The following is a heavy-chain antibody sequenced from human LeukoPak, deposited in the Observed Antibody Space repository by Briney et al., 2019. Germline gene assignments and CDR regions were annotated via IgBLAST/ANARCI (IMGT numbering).Heavy chain of an antibody. CDR3: ARVRSVGIVGAKGYFDY. D-gene: IGHD1-26*01. CDR1: GGSFSDYH. Sequence: SETLSLTCAVYGGSFSDYHWSWIRQPPGKGLEWIGEINHSGSTNYNPSLKSRVTISVDTSKNQFSLKLSSVTAADTAVYYCARVRSVGIVGAKGYFDYWGQGTLVTVSS. V-gene: IGHV4-34*01. J-gene: IGHJ4*02. CDR2: INHSGST.